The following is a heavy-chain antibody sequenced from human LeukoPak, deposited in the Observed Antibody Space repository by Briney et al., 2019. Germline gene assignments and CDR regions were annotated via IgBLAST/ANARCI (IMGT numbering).Heavy chain of an antibody. D-gene: IGHD3-10*01. CDR2: ISSSGSTI. V-gene: IGHV3-48*03. CDR3: ARAITMVRGVIIRYYYYYYMDV. J-gene: IGHJ6*03. Sequence: GGSLRLSCAASGFTFSSYEMNWVRQAPGKGLEWVSYISSSGSTIYYADSVKGRFTISRDNAKNSLYLQMNSLRAEDTAVYYCARAITMVRGVIIRYYYYYYMDVWGKGTTVTVSS. CDR1: GFTFSSYE.